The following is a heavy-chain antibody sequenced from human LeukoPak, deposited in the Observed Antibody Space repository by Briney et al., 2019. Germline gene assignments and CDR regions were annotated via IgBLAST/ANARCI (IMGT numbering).Heavy chain of an antibody. CDR1: GFRFSSYV. J-gene: IGHJ4*02. CDR3: AIVDSGNYDY. V-gene: IGHV3-23*01. CDR2: IDGSDGAS. Sequence: GGSLRLSCAASGFRFSSYVMSWVRQAPGKGLEYVSSIDGSDGASYYADSVKGRFTISRDNSKNTLFLQMNSLRVEDTAVYYCAIVDSGNYDYWGQGTLLTVSS. D-gene: IGHD1-26*01.